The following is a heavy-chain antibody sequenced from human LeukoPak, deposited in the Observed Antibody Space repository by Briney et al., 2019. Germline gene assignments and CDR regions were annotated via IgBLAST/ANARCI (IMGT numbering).Heavy chain of an antibody. CDR1: GGSISSYY. CDR2: MSNNGST. Sequence: SETLSLTCTVSGGSISSYYWSCTRQPPGKGLEGIGYMSNNGSTDYSPSLKSRVTIPVDTSKNQFSLKLSSVTAADTAVYYCARGTETTSWFLQYWGQGTLVTVSS. D-gene: IGHD2-2*01. V-gene: IGHV4-59*01. J-gene: IGHJ1*01. CDR3: ARGTETTSWFLQY.